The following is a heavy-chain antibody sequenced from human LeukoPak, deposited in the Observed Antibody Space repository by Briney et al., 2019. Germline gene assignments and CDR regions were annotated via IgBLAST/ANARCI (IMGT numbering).Heavy chain of an antibody. CDR1: GYTFIDCY. Sequence: ASVKVSCKASGYTFIDCYIHWVRQAPGQGLEWMGWINPKSGDTKYAPKSQGRVTMTRDTSISTAYMDVSSLRYDDTAVYYCASEYYYDRSGANAFDIWGQGTMVTVS. D-gene: IGHD3-22*01. J-gene: IGHJ3*02. CDR3: ASEYYYDRSGANAFDI. V-gene: IGHV1-2*02. CDR2: INPKSGDT.